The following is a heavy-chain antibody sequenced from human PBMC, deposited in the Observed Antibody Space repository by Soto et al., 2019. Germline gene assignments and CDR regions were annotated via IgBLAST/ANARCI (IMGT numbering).Heavy chain of an antibody. Sequence: EVQLLESGGGLVQPGGSLRLSCAASGLGLTFSTYPMSWVRQAPGKGLEWVSAISSSGGFTVYADSVKGRFTISRGNSKNTLCLQMNTLTAEDTALYYCVSALYGMSGDFKYYYGMDVWGQGTTVAVSS. CDR3: VSALYGMSGDFKYYYGMDV. D-gene: IGHD3-9*01. CDR2: ISSSGGFT. V-gene: IGHV3-23*01. J-gene: IGHJ6*02. CDR1: GLGLTFSTYP.